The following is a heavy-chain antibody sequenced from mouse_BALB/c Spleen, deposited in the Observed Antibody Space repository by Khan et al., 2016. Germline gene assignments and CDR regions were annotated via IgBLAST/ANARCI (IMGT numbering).Heavy chain of an antibody. Sequence: EVQLQESGPGLVKPSQSLSLTCTVTGYSITSDYAWNWIRQFPGNKLEWMGYISYSGSTSYNPSLKSRISITRDTSKNQFFLQLNSVTTEDTATYYCAITMATTWFAYWGQGTLVTVSA. D-gene: IGHD1-2*01. CDR2: ISYSGST. J-gene: IGHJ3*01. V-gene: IGHV3-2*02. CDR1: GYSITSDYA. CDR3: AITMATTWFAY.